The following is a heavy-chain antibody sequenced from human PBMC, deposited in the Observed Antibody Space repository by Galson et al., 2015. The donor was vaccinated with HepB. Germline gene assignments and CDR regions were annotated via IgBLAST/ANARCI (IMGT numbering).Heavy chain of an antibody. CDR2: IYPGDSDT. D-gene: IGHD4-17*01. Sequence: QSGAEVKKPGESLKISCKGSGYSFTSYWIGWVRQMPGKGLEWMGIIYPGDSDTRYSPSFQGQVTISADKSISTAYLQWSSLKASDTAMYYCARHDYGDSPPRYYYYGMDVWGQGTTVTVSS. J-gene: IGHJ6*02. V-gene: IGHV5-51*01. CDR1: GYSFTSYW. CDR3: ARHDYGDSPPRYYYYGMDV.